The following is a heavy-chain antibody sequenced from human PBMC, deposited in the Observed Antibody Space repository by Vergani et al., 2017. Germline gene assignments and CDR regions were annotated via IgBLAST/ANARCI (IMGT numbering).Heavy chain of an antibody. CDR3: ANSVIAGNVDVAYFGMDV. D-gene: IGHD2/OR15-2a*01. CDR1: GFTLNTYG. J-gene: IGHJ6*02. CDR2: IRYDGSSE. Sequence: QVQILQSGGGVVQPGGSLRLSCTLSGFTLNTYGIHWVRQAPGKGLEWVSFIRYDGSSEYYGDSVKGRFTISRDKSQNTVNLQMNSLRTEDTAVYFCANSVIAGNVDVAYFGMDVWGRGTTVTVSS. V-gene: IGHV3-30*02.